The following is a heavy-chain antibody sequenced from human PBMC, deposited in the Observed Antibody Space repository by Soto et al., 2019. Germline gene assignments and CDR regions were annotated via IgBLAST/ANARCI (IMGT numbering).Heavy chain of an antibody. J-gene: IGHJ5*02. D-gene: IGHD6-19*01. Sequence: KPSETLSLTCTVSGGSISSYYWSWIRQPPGKGLEWIGYIYYSGSTNYNPSLKSRVTISVDTSKNQFSLNLSSVTAADTAVYYCARRYSSGWSGWFDPWGQGTLVTVSS. CDR3: ARRYSSGWSGWFDP. CDR2: IYYSGST. V-gene: IGHV4-59*01. CDR1: GGSISSYY.